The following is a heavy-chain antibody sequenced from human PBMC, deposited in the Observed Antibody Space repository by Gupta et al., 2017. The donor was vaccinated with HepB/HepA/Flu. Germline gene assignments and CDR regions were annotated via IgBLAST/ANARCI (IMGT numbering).Heavy chain of an antibody. CDR1: GFTFSSYA. Sequence: QVQLVESGGGVVPPGRSLRLSCAASGFTFSSYAMHWVRQAPGKGLEWVAGISYDGSNKYYADSGKGRFTISRDNSKNTLYLQMNSLRAEDTAVYYCARDTLTGTPAYYYYGMDVWGQGTTVTVSS. CDR2: ISYDGSNK. J-gene: IGHJ6*02. CDR3: ARDTLTGTPAYYYYGMDV. D-gene: IGHD1-7*01. V-gene: IGHV3-30-3*01.